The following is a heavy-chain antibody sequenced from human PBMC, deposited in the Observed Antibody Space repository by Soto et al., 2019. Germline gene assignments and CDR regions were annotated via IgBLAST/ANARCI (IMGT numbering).Heavy chain of an antibody. J-gene: IGHJ3*02. Sequence: QVQLQESGPGLVKPSETLSLTCTVSGGSISSYYWSWIRQPPGKGLEWIGYIYYSGSTNYNPSLKSRVTISVDTSKTQFSLKLSSVTAADTAVYYCARGPRWELLYGAFDIWGQGTMVTVSS. CDR3: ARGPRWELLYGAFDI. CDR2: IYYSGST. V-gene: IGHV4-59*01. CDR1: GGSISSYY. D-gene: IGHD1-26*01.